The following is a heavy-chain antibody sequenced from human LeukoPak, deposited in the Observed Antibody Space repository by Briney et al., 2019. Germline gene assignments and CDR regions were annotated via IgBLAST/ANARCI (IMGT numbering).Heavy chain of an antibody. J-gene: IGHJ4*02. Sequence: APVKVSCKASGHTFNTYGISWVRQAPGQGLEWMGWISTYNGDVIYVQNLQGRVTMTTDTSTSTAYMELMSLRSDDTAVYYCLRDAQRPRLTPDYWGQGTLVTVSS. CDR3: LRDAQRPRLTPDY. D-gene: IGHD6-25*01. V-gene: IGHV1-18*01. CDR1: GHTFNTYG. CDR2: ISTYNGDV.